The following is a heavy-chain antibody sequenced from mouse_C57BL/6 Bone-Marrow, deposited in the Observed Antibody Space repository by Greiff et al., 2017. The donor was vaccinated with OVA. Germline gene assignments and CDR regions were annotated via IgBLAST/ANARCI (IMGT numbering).Heavy chain of an antibody. V-gene: IGHV5-15*01. CDR1: GFTFSDYG. Sequence: EVQGVESGGGLVQPGGSLKLSCAASGFTFSDYGMAWVRQAPRKGPEWVAFISNLAYSIYYADTVTGRFTISRENAKNTLYLEMSSLRSEDTAMYYCARLYGSGGAWFAYWGQGTLVTVSA. CDR3: ARLYGSGGAWFAY. J-gene: IGHJ3*01. D-gene: IGHD1-1*01. CDR2: ISNLAYSI.